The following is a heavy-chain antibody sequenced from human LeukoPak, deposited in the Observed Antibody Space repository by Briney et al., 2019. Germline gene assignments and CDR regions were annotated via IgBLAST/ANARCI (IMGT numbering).Heavy chain of an antibody. Sequence: PGGSLRLSCAASGFTFDDYAMHWVRQAPGKGLEWVSGISWNSGSIGYADSVKGRFTISRDNAKNSLYLQMNSLRAEDMALYYCAKGYLEAVWSGFDYWGQGTLVTVSS. V-gene: IGHV3-9*03. D-gene: IGHD3-3*01. CDR1: GFTFDDYA. CDR2: ISWNSGSI. CDR3: AKGYLEAVWSGFDY. J-gene: IGHJ4*02.